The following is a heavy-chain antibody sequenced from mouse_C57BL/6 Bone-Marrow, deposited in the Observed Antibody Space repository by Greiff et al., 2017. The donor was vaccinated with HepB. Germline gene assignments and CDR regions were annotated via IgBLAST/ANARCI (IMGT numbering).Heavy chain of an antibody. V-gene: IGHV3-6*01. Sequence: EVQLQESGPGLVKPSQSLSLTCSVTGYSITSGYYWNWIRQFPGNKLEWMGYISYDGSNNYNPSLKNRISITRDTSKNQFFLKLNSVTTEDTATYYCARGGGYYGYFDVWGTGTTVTVSS. CDR1: GYSITSGYY. J-gene: IGHJ1*03. CDR3: ARGGGYYGYFDV. CDR2: ISYDGSN. D-gene: IGHD2-2*01.